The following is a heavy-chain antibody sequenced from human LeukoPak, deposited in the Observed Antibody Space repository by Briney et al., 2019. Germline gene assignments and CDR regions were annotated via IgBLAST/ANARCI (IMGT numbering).Heavy chain of an antibody. V-gene: IGHV3-23*01. Sequence: GGSLRLSCAASGFTFSSYAMSWVRQAPGKGLEWVSAISGGGGSTYYADSVKGRFTISRDNSKNTLYLQMNSLRAEDTAVYYCAKNRGVLRFLEWLLDNWFDPWGQGTLVTASS. D-gene: IGHD3-3*01. CDR2: ISGGGGST. CDR1: GFTFSSYA. CDR3: AKNRGVLRFLEWLLDNWFDP. J-gene: IGHJ5*02.